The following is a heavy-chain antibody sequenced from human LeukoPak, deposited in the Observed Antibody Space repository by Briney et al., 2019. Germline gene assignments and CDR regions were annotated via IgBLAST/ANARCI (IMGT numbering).Heavy chain of an antibody. Sequence: SQTLSLTCTVSGGSISSGSYYWSWIRQPAGKGLEWIGRIYTSGSTNYNPSLKSRVTISVDTSKNQFSLKLSSVTAADTAVYYCARDSTTYYYYYMDVWGKGTTVTISS. CDR1: GGSISSGSYY. CDR2: IYTSGST. D-gene: IGHD1-14*01. CDR3: ARDSTTYYYYYMDV. V-gene: IGHV4-61*02. J-gene: IGHJ6*03.